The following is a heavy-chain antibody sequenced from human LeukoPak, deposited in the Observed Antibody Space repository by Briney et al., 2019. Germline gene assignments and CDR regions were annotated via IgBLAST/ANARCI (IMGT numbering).Heavy chain of an antibody. CDR2: INHSGST. Sequence: SETLSLTCTVSGGSISSYYWSWIRQPPGKGLEWIGEINHSGSTNYNPSLKSRVTISVDTSKNQFSLKLSSVTAADTAVYYCARQVGTAMVDFDYWGQGTLVTVSS. D-gene: IGHD5-18*01. J-gene: IGHJ4*02. CDR3: ARQVGTAMVDFDY. V-gene: IGHV4-34*01. CDR1: GGSISSYY.